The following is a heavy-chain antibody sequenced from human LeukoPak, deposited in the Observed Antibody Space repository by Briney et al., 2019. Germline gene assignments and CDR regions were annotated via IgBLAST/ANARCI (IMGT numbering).Heavy chain of an antibody. CDR3: ARDESVAGHNYDYYYYYYMDV. V-gene: IGHV3-21*01. Sequence: GGSLRLSCAASGFTFSSYTMNWVRQAPGKGLEWVSSIGSSSTYINYADSVKGRFTISRDNAKNSVYLQMNSLRVEDTAVYYCARDESVAGHNYDYYYYYYMDVWGKGTTVTISS. D-gene: IGHD5-24*01. CDR1: GFTFSSYT. CDR2: IGSSSTYI. J-gene: IGHJ6*03.